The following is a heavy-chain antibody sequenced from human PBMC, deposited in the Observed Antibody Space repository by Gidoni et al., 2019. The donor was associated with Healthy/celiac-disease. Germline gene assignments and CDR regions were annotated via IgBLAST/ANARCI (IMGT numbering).Heavy chain of an antibody. D-gene: IGHD6-6*01. J-gene: IGHJ4*02. CDR1: GGSISSYY. CDR3: ASSCTIAARPLAIDY. CDR2: IYYSGST. Sequence: QVQLQESGPGLVKPSETLSLTCTVSGGSISSYYWSWIRQPPGKGLEWIGYIYYSGSTNYNPYIKSRVTISVDTSKNQFSLKLSSVTAADTAVYYCASSCTIAARPLAIDYWGQGTLVTVSS. V-gene: IGHV4-59*01.